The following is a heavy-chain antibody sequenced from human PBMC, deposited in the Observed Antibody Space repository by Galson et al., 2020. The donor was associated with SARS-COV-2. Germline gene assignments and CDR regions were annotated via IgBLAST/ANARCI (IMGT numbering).Heavy chain of an antibody. CDR3: ARGPQHFDWSLSWSA. CDR1: GGSFSGYY. V-gene: IGHV4-34*01. J-gene: IGHJ5*02. Sequence: SQTLSLTCAVYGGSFSGYYWSWIRQPPGKGLEWIGEINHSGSTNYNPSLKSRVTISVDTSKNQFSLKLSSVTAADTAVYYCARGPQHFDWSLSWSAWGQGTLVTVSS. CDR2: INHSGST. D-gene: IGHD3-9*01.